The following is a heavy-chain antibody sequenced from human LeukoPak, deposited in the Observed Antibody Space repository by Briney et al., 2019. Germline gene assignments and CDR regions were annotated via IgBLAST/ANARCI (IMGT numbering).Heavy chain of an antibody. CDR3: ARVDNFKWFDP. CDR1: GGSVSSGSYY. V-gene: IGHV4-61*01. D-gene: IGHD1-20*01. CDR2: FYYSGST. J-gene: IGHJ5*02. Sequence: PSETLSLTCTVSGGSVSSGSYYWSWLRRPPGRGLEWIGYFYYSGSTNYNPSLKSRVTISVDTSKNQFSLKLSSVTAADTAVYYCARVDNFKWFDPWGQGTLVTVSS.